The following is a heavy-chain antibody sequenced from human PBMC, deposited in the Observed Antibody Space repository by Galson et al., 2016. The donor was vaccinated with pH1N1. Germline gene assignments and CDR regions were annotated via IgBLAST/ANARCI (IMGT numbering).Heavy chain of an antibody. V-gene: IGHV3-30*18. CDR2: ISYDGSRK. J-gene: IGHJ4*02. Sequence: SLRLSCAASGFTFSSYGMHWVRQAPGKGLECLAFISYDGSRKYYADSVKGRFTISRDNSKNTLYLQMNTLRVEDTAVYYCAKERNGCFLDDWGQGTLVTVSS. CDR1: GFTFSSYG. CDR3: AKERNGCFLDD. D-gene: IGHD1-14*01.